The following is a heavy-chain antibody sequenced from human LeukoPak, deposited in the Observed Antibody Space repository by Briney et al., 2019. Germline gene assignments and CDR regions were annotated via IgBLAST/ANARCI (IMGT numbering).Heavy chain of an antibody. CDR3: ARVNCSGGSCRANWFDP. Sequence: SETLSLTCPFSGGSISGYYWSWIRQPPGEGLEWHGYIYYSGSTNYNPSLKSRVTISVDTSKNQFSLKLSSVTAADTAVYYCARVNCSGGSCRANWFDPWGQGTLVTVSS. CDR2: IYYSGST. V-gene: IGHV4-59*12. D-gene: IGHD2-15*01. J-gene: IGHJ5*02. CDR1: GGSISGYY.